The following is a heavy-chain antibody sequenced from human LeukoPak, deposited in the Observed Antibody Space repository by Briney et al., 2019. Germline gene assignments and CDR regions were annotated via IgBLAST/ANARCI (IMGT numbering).Heavy chain of an antibody. Sequence: SETLSLTCAVYGGSFSGYYWSWIRQPPGKGLEWIGEINHSGSTNYNPSLKSRVTISVDTSKNQFSLKLSSVTAADTAVYYCARRVAYYYGGNSGAEYFQHWGQGTLVTVSS. CDR1: GGSFSGYY. CDR3: ARRVAYYYGGNSGAEYFQH. V-gene: IGHV4-34*01. D-gene: IGHD4-23*01. J-gene: IGHJ1*01. CDR2: INHSGST.